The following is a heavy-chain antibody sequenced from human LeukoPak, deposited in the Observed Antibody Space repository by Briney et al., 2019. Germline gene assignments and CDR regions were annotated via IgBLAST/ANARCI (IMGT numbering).Heavy chain of an antibody. D-gene: IGHD3-10*01. V-gene: IGHV3-7*01. J-gene: IGHJ6*02. Sequence: GGSLRLSCAASGITFRTYGMHWVRHTPGKGLEWVADIKQDGSEKYYVDSVKGRFTISRDNAKNSLYLQMNSLRAEDTAVYYCARDFIWFGDPTPYGMDVWGQGTTVTVSS. CDR1: GITFRTYG. CDR2: IKQDGSEK. CDR3: ARDFIWFGDPTPYGMDV.